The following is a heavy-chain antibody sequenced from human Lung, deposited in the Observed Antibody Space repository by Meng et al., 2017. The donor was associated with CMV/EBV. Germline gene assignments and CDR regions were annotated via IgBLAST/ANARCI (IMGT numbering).Heavy chain of an antibody. Sequence: ASVXVSXKASGYTFTTYGISWVRQAPGQGLEWMGWISTYNDNTNYAENLRGRVTMTSDTSTNTAYMELRSLTSDDTAVYYCAREQTESSGRDEVFDYWGQGTXVTVSS. J-gene: IGHJ4*02. V-gene: IGHV1-18*01. CDR2: ISTYNDNT. CDR3: AREQTESSGRDEVFDY. CDR1: GYTFTTYG. D-gene: IGHD6-19*01.